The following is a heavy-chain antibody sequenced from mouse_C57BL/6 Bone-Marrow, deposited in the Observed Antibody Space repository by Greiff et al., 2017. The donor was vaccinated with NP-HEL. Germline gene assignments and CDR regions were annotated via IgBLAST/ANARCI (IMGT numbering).Heavy chain of an antibody. J-gene: IGHJ4*01. CDR2: ISSGSSTI. V-gene: IGHV5-17*01. Sequence: EVMLVESGGGLVKPGGSLKLSCAASGFTFSDYGMHWVRQAPEKGLEWVAYISSGSSTISYADTVKGRLPISRDNAKNTLFLQRTSLRSEDTAMYYCARPGFSYAMDYWGQGTSVTVAS. CDR1: GFTFSDYG. CDR3: ARPGFSYAMDY.